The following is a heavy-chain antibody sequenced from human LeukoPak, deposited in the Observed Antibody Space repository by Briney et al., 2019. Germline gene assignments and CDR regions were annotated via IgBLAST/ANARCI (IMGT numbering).Heavy chain of an antibody. V-gene: IGHV3-30-3*01. CDR3: ARSDGSGSYGVFDY. CDR1: GFTFSSYA. D-gene: IGHD3-10*01. CDR2: ISYDGSNK. J-gene: IGHJ4*02. Sequence: GGSLRLSCAASGFTFSSYAMHWVRQAPGKGLEWVAVISYDGSNKYYADSVKGRFTISRDNSKNTLYLQMNSLRAEDTAVYYCARSDGSGSYGVFDYWGQGTLVTVSS.